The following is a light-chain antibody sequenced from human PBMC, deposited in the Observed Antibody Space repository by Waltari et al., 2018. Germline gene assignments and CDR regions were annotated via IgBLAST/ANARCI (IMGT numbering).Light chain of an antibody. Sequence: EIPKTQSPSTLPVSPGERATISCSAGQSARTNLTWYQQKPGQAPRLLMYGASTGATGIPARFSCRVSWTEFTLTISSLQSEDFAVYYCQQYNDWATFGQGTQV. J-gene: IGKJ1*01. CDR3: QQYNDWAT. CDR2: GAS. V-gene: IGKV3-15*01. CDR1: QSARTN.